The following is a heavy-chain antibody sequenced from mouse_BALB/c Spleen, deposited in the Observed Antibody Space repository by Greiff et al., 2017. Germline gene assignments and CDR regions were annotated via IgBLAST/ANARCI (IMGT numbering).Heavy chain of an antibody. Sequence: VQLKESGPGLVKPSQSLSLTCTVTGYSITSDYAWNWIRQFPGNKLEWMGYISYSGSTSYNPSLKSRISITRDTSKNQFFLQLNSVTTEDTATYYCARSDVGFAYWGQGTLVTVSA. J-gene: IGHJ3*01. CDR3: ARSDVGFAY. CDR2: ISYSGST. CDR1: GYSITSDYA. V-gene: IGHV3-2*02.